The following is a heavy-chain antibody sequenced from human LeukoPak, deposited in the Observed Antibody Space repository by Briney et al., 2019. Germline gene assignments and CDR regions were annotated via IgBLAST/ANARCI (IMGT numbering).Heavy chain of an antibody. CDR2: INAGNGNT. CDR1: GYTFTTYA. V-gene: IGHV1-3*01. J-gene: IGHJ4*02. Sequence: ASVKVSCKASGYTFTTYAMHWVRQAPGQRLEWMGWINAGNGNTKYSQKFQARVTITRDTSASTAYMELSSLRSEDTAVYYCARDPIGSRWPYYFDHWGQGTLVTVSS. CDR3: ARDPIGSRWPYYFDH. D-gene: IGHD6-13*01.